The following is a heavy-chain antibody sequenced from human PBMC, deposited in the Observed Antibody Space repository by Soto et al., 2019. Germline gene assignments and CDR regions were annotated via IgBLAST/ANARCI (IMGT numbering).Heavy chain of an antibody. CDR2: IWYDGSNK. CDR3: AREIVYGGNSDY. V-gene: IGHV3-33*01. Sequence: GGSLRLSCAASGFTFSSYGMHWVRQAPGKGLEWVAVIWYDGSNKYYADSVKGRFTISRDNSKNTLYLQMNSLRAEDTAVYYCAREIVYGGNSDYWGQGTLVTVSS. CDR1: GFTFSSYG. J-gene: IGHJ4*02. D-gene: IGHD2-21*02.